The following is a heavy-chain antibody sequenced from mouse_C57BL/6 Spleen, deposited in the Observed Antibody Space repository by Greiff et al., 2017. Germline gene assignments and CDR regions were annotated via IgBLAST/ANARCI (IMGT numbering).Heavy chain of an antibody. CDR2: IYPGDGDT. CDR3: AREDQAMVSMDY. D-gene: IGHD3-2*02. Sequence: VMLVESGPELVKPGASVKISCKASGYAFSSSWMNWVKQRPGKGLEWIGRIYPGDGDTNYNGKFKGKATLTADKSSSTAYMQLSSLTSEDSAVYFCAREDQAMVSMDYWGQGTSVTVSS. V-gene: IGHV1-82*01. CDR1: GYAFSSSW. J-gene: IGHJ4*01.